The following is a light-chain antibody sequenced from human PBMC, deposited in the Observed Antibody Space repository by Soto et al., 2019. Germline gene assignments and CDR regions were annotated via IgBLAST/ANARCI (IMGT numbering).Light chain of an antibody. CDR1: SGHSNYA. CDR2: LSSDGSH. CDR3: QTWDTGARVV. J-gene: IGLJ2*01. V-gene: IGLV4-69*01. Sequence: QSVLTQSPSASASLGASVKLTCTLSSGHSNYAIAWHQQQPEKGPRYLMKLSSDGSHSKGDGIPDRFSGSSSGAERYLTISSLQSEDEADYYCQTWDTGARVVFGGGTKLTVL.